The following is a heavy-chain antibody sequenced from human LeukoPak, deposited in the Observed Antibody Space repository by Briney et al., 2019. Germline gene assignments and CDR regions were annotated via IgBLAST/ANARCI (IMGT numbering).Heavy chain of an antibody. Sequence: PSETLSLTWAEYGASFSGYYWSWIRQPPAKGLEWIGVINHSGSTNYNPSLKSRVTISVGTSKNQFSLKLSSVTAADTAVYYCATLIYYGSGSYPNTRFDYWGQGTLVTVSS. CDR3: ATLIYYGSGSYPNTRFDY. V-gene: IGHV4-34*01. CDR2: INHSGST. CDR1: GASFSGYY. J-gene: IGHJ4*02. D-gene: IGHD3-10*01.